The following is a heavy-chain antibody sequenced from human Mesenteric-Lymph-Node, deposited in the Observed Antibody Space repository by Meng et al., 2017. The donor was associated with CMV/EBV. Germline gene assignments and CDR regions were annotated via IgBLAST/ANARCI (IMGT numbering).Heavy chain of an antibody. V-gene: IGHV3-48*03. CDR3: ARFDWGARTFDI. CDR1: GFTFGSYE. D-gene: IGHD3-9*01. J-gene: IGHJ3*02. Sequence: GESLKISCATSGFTFGSYEMNWVRQAPGKGLQWVSHISSGSGTIYYADSVKGRFTISRDNAKNSLYLQMNSLRAEDTAVYYCARFDWGARTFDIWGRGTMVTVSS. CDR2: ISSGSGTI.